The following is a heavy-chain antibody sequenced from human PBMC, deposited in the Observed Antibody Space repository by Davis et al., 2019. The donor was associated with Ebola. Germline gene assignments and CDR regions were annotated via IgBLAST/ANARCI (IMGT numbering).Heavy chain of an antibody. CDR2: IDSDGTST. CDR1: GFTFKDYW. J-gene: IGHJ3*02. V-gene: IGHV3-74*01. D-gene: IGHD1-1*01. Sequence: HTGGSLRLSCAASGFTFKDYWMYWVRHGPGKGLVWVSRIDSDGTSTAYAEFVTGRFTISRDNAKNLLYLHMNSPRPEDTAVYYCTRGPPMTGTGNAFVIWGQGTMVTVSS. CDR3: TRGPPMTGTGNAFVI.